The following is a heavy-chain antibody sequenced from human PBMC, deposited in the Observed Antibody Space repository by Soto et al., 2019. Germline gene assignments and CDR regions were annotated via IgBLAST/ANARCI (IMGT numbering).Heavy chain of an antibody. J-gene: IGHJ4*02. D-gene: IGHD3-3*01. V-gene: IGHV4-34*01. Sequence: SETLSLTCAVYGGSFSGYYWSWIRQPPGKGLEWIGEINHSGSTNYNPSLKSRVTISVDTSKNQFSLKLSSVTAADTAVYYCARGWRFLEWLIDYWGQGTLVTVS. CDR1: GGSFSGYY. CDR3: ARGWRFLEWLIDY. CDR2: INHSGST.